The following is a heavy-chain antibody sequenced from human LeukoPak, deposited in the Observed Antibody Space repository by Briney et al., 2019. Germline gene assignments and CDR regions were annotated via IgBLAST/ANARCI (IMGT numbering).Heavy chain of an antibody. Sequence: SETLSLTCSVSGASISRSNNYWAWIRQPPGKGLEWNGSIYYTGSTYYTPSLKRRVTVSVDTSKNQFSLRVTSMTPEDTAMYYCARDVRDSSGYYLRAFGFWGQGTLVIFSS. J-gene: IGHJ4*02. V-gene: IGHV4-39*07. D-gene: IGHD3-22*01. CDR1: GASISRSNNY. CDR3: ARDVRDSSGYYLRAFGF. CDR2: IYYTGST.